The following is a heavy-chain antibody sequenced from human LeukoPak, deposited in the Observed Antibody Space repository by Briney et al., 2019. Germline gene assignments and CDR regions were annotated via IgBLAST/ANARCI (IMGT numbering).Heavy chain of an antibody. CDR2: ISSSSSTI. V-gene: IGHV3-48*01. Sequence: GGYLRLSCAASGFTFSSYSMNWARQAPGKGLEWVSYISSSSSTIYYADSVKGRFTISRNNAKNSLYLQMNSLRAEDTAVYYCARRYFDSWGQGTLVTVSS. J-gene: IGHJ4*02. CDR1: GFTFSSYS. CDR3: ARRYFDS.